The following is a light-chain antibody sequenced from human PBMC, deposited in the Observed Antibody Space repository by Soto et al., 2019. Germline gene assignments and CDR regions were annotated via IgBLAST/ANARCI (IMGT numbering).Light chain of an antibody. CDR2: GAS. V-gene: IGKV3-20*01. J-gene: IGKJ1*01. Sequence: EIVLTQSPDTLSLSPGERVTLSCRASQSVTNNYLAWYQQKPGQGPRLLIHGASSRAADTPVRFSGSGSGTDFTLTISRLEPEDFALYYCHQYGATPGTFGQGTKLDIK. CDR1: QSVTNNY. CDR3: HQYGATPGT.